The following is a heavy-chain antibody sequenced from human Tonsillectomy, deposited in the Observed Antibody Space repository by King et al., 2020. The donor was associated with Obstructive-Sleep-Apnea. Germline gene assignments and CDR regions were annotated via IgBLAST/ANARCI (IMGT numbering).Heavy chain of an antibody. CDR2: IYYSGSA. Sequence: QLQESGPGLVKPSETLSLTCTVSGGSISSTSYYWGWIRQPPGKGLEWIGSIYYSGSAYYNPSLKSRVIISVDTSKNQFSLRLSSVTAADTAVYYCARYYYDSSGFYLFDYWGQGTLVTVSS. J-gene: IGHJ4*02. CDR1: GGSISSTSYY. V-gene: IGHV4-39*07. D-gene: IGHD3-22*01. CDR3: ARYYYDSSGFYLFDY.